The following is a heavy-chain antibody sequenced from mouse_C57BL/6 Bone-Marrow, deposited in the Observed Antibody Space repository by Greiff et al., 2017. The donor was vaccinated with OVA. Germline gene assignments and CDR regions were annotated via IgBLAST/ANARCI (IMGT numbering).Heavy chain of an antibody. D-gene: IGHD2-2*01. CDR2: IYPGDGDT. CDR1: GYAFSSSW. CDR3: AVFLWLRRWNYAMDY. Sequence: QVQLQQSGPELVKPGASVKISCKASGYAFSSSWMNWVKQRPGKGLEWIGRIYPGDGDTNYNGKFKGKATLTVDTSSSTAYMQLSSLTSEDSAVYYCAVFLWLRRWNYAMDYWGQGTSVTVSS. V-gene: IGHV1-82*01. J-gene: IGHJ4*01.